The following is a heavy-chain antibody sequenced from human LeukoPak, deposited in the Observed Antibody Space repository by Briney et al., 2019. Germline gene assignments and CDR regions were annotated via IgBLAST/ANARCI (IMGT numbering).Heavy chain of an antibody. CDR3: ARGQRYYGSGSYFH. Sequence: PSETLSLTCAVYGGSFSGYYWSWIRQPPGKGLEWFGEINHSGSTNYNPSLKSRVTISVDTSKNQFSLKLSSVTAADTAVYYCARGQRYYGSGSYFHWGQGTLVTVSS. D-gene: IGHD3-10*01. J-gene: IGHJ4*02. CDR2: INHSGST. CDR1: GGSFSGYY. V-gene: IGHV4-34*01.